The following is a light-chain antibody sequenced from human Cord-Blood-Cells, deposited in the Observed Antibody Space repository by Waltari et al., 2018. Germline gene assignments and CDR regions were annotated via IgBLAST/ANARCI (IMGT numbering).Light chain of an antibody. J-gene: IGKJ3*01. CDR2: AAS. CDR3: QHSYRTPFT. Sequence: DIQMTQSPSSLSASVGDRVTITCRASQSISSYLNWYQQKPGKAPKLLIYAASSLQSGVPSRFSGSGSATDFTFTIISLQPEDFATYYCQHSYRTPFTFGPGTNVDI. CDR1: QSISSY. V-gene: IGKV1-39*01.